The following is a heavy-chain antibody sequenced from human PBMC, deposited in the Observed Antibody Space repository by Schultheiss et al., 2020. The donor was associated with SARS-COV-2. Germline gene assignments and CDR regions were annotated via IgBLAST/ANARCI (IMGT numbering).Heavy chain of an antibody. CDR3: ARDQGRYYDFWSGYYTYFDY. D-gene: IGHD3-3*01. V-gene: IGHV3-30*03. Sequence: GGSLRLSCAASGFTFSSYGMHWVRQAPGKGLEWVAVISYDGSNKYYADSVKGRFTISRDNSKNTLYLQMNSLRAEDTAVYYCARDQGRYYDFWSGYYTYFDYWGQGTLVTVSS. CDR1: GFTFSSYG. J-gene: IGHJ4*02. CDR2: ISYDGSNK.